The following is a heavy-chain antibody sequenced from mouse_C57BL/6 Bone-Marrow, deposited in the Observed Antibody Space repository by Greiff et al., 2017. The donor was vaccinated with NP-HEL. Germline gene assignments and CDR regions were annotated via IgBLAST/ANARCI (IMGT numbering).Heavy chain of an antibody. J-gene: IGHJ4*01. CDR3: ARGYGSSSYAMDD. V-gene: IGHV1-52*01. D-gene: IGHD1-1*01. CDR1: GYTFTSYW. CDR2: IDPADSET. Sequence: QVQLQQPGAELVRPGSSVKLSCKASGYTFTSYWMPWVKQRPIQCLEWIGTIDPADSETHYNHKFKDKSTLPVDKSSSTAYMQISSLTSEDSAVYYCARGYGSSSYAMDDWGQGTSVTVSS.